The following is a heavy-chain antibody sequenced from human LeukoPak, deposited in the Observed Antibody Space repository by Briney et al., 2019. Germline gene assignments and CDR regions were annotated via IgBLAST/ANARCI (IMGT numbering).Heavy chain of an antibody. D-gene: IGHD2-21*01. CDR1: GGSISSYY. CDR2: IYYSGST. V-gene: IGHV4-59*01. J-gene: IGHJ6*02. Sequence: SETLSLTCTVSGGSISSYYWSWIRQSPGKGLEWIGYIYYSGSTNYNPSLKSRVTISVDTSKNQFSLKLSSVTAADTAVYYCARGDLDSYPYYYGMDVWGQGTTVTVSS. CDR3: ARGDLDSYPYYYGMDV.